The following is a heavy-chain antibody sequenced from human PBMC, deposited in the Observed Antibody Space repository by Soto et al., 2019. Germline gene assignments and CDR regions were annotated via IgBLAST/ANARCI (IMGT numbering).Heavy chain of an antibody. Sequence: GGSLRLSCTASGFTFRSYWMGWVRQAPGKGAEWVANTRQDGVDKYYVDSVKGRFAISRDNAENSLFLQMTSLRAEDTALYYCVSECSDGAGYYPDLWGQGTLVTVSS. CDR3: VSECSDGAGYYPDL. CDR2: TRQDGVDK. J-gene: IGHJ1*01. CDR1: GFTFRSYW. D-gene: IGHD3-22*01. V-gene: IGHV3-7*03.